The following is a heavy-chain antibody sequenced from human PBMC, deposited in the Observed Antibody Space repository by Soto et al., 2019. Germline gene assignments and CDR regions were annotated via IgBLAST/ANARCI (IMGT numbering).Heavy chain of an antibody. CDR3: AKASATGKSDGMDV. Sequence: EVQLLESGGGLVQPGGSLRLSCVASGFPFSSYAMSWVRQTPGRGLECVSSISSGSNTYYTDSVRGRFTISRDNSKNSLYLQMSSLRADDTALYYCAKASATGKSDGMDVWGRGTTVSVSS. CDR1: GFPFSSYA. CDR2: ISSGSNT. J-gene: IGHJ6*02. D-gene: IGHD7-27*01. V-gene: IGHV3-23*01.